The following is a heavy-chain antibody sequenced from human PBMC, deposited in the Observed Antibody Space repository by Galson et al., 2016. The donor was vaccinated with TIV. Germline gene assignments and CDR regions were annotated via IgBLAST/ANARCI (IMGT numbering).Heavy chain of an antibody. V-gene: IGHV3-30*02. CDR3: AKVPSSGFSYYYGIDV. D-gene: IGHD3-22*01. CDR2: IRYDGSNK. J-gene: IGHJ6*02. Sequence: SLRLSCAVSGYMFSSYGMHWVRLAPGKGLEWVAFIRYDGSNKYYADSVKGRFTISRDNSMNTPYLQMNSLRAEDTAVYYCAKVPSSGFSYYYGIDVWGQGTTVTVS. CDR1: GYMFSSYG.